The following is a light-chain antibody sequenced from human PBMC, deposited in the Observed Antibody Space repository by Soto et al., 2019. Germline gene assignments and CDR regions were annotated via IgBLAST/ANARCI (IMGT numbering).Light chain of an antibody. CDR2: GAS. J-gene: IGKJ5*01. V-gene: IGKV3-20*01. CDR3: QQYGSSPPIT. Sequence: EIVLTQSPGTLSLSPGERATLSCGASHSVSSSYLAWYQQKPGQAPRLLIYGASSRATGIPDRFSGSGSGTDCPLTISRLEPEDFEVYYCQQYGSSPPITFGQGTRLEIK. CDR1: HSVSSSY.